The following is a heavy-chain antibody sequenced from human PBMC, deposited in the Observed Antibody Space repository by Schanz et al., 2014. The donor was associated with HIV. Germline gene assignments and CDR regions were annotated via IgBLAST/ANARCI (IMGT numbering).Heavy chain of an antibody. CDR1: GFTFNNYA. D-gene: IGHD2-15*01. CDR2: IWYDGSYT. Sequence: VQLLEFGGGSVRPGESLRLSCLASGFTFNNYAMSWVRQAPGKGLEWVAVIWYDGSYTSYADSVTGRFTVSRDNSKNTLYLQMNSLRDEDTAVYYCARRSSDGGYYDNWGQGTLVTVSS. J-gene: IGHJ4*02. V-gene: IGHV3-33*08. CDR3: ARRSSDGGYYDN.